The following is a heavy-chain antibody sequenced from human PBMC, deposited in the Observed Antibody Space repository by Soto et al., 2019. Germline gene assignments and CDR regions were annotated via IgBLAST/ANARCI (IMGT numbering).Heavy chain of an antibody. CDR2: IRSKANSYAT. CDR3: SADRGFTSSSWYYYYMDV. D-gene: IGHD6-13*01. Sequence: VQLVESGGGLVQPGGSLKLSCAASGFTFSGSAMHWVRQASGKGLEWVGRIRSKANSYATAYAASVKGRFTISRDDSKNTAYLQMNSLKTEDTAVYYCSADRGFTSSSWYYYYMDVWGKGTTVTVSS. J-gene: IGHJ6*03. V-gene: IGHV3-73*01. CDR1: GFTFSGSA.